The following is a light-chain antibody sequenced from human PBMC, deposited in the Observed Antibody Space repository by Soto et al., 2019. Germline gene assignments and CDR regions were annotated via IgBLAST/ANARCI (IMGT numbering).Light chain of an antibody. CDR3: QQYNYWPPT. V-gene: IGKV3-15*01. CDR1: QSVSSN. Sequence: EIVMTQSPATLSVSPGERATLSCRASQSVSSNLAWYQQKPGQAPRLLIYAASTKATGIPARFSGSGSGTEFTLTISSLQSEDFAVYHCQQYNYWPPTFGQGTKVDIK. CDR2: AAS. J-gene: IGKJ1*01.